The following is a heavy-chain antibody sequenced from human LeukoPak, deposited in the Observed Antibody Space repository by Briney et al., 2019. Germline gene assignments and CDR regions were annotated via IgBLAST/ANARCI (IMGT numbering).Heavy chain of an antibody. Sequence: GGSLRLSCAAPGFTFSSYWMTWFRQAPGKGLEWVANIKQDGSEKYYVDSVKGRFTISRDNAKNSLYLQMNSLRAEDTAVYYCARDRRYGGNSLYYFDYWGQGTLVTVSS. V-gene: IGHV3-7*01. CDR2: IKQDGSEK. CDR1: GFTFSSYW. CDR3: ARDRRYGGNSLYYFDY. D-gene: IGHD4-23*01. J-gene: IGHJ4*02.